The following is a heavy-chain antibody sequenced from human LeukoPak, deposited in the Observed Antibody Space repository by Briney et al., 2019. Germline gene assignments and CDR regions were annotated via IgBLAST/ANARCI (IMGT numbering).Heavy chain of an antibody. J-gene: IGHJ4*02. CDR3: VKGGVRYYYGSGSSVDY. Sequence: HPGGSLRLSCAASGFTFDDYGMHWVRQAPGKGLEWVSGISWNSGSKVYADSVKGRFTISRDNAKNSLYLQMNSLRAEDTALYYCVKGGVRYYYGSGSSVDYWGQGTLVTVSS. CDR1: GFTFDDYG. V-gene: IGHV3-9*01. CDR2: ISWNSGSK. D-gene: IGHD3-10*01.